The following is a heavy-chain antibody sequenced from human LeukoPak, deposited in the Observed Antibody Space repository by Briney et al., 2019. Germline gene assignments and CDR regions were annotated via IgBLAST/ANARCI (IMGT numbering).Heavy chain of an antibody. V-gene: IGHV3-53*01. D-gene: IGHD5-24*01. J-gene: IGHJ6*04. Sequence: GGSLRLSCAAPGLTVSSEYMSWVRQAPGKGLEWVSVIYSGGSTYHADSVKGRFTISRDNSKNTVYLQMNSLRAEDTAVYYCARISRSMVDVWGKGTTVTISS. CDR2: IYSGGST. CDR1: GLTVSSEY. CDR3: ARISRSMVDV.